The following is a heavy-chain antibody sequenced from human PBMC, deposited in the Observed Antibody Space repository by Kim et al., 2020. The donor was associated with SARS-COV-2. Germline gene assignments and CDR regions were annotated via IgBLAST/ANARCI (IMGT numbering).Heavy chain of an antibody. CDR3: ASISRKDWYFDL. D-gene: IGHD3-16*02. CDR2: ISAYNGNT. CDR1: GYTFTSYG. V-gene: IGHV1-18*01. Sequence: ASVKVSCKASGYTFTSYGISWVRQAPGQGLEWMGWISAYNGNTNYAQKLQGRVTMTTDTSTSTAYMELRSLRSDDTAVYYCASISRKDWYFDLWGRGTLVTVSS. J-gene: IGHJ2*01.